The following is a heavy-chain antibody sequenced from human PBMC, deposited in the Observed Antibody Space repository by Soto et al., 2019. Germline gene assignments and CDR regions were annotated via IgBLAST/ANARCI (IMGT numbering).Heavy chain of an antibody. J-gene: IGHJ4*02. D-gene: IGHD3-9*01. CDR1: GGSFSGYY. CDR3: AKDPSTGYADH. CDR2: INHSGST. V-gene: IGHV4-34*01. Sequence: PSETLSLTCAVYGGSFSGYYWSWIRQPPGKGLEWIGEINHSGSTNYNPSLKSRVAISVDTSKNQFSLKLSSVTAADTAVYYCAKDPSTGYADHWGQGTLVTVSS.